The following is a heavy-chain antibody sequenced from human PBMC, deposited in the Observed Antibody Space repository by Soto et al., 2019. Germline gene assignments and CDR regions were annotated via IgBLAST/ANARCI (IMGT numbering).Heavy chain of an antibody. CDR1: GDSVNSSY. V-gene: IGHV4-31*03. CDR2: IHHTGKT. Sequence: QVQLQEMGPGLVKPSQTMTINCTVSGDSVNSSYWSWIRQLPGKVLAWLVNIHHTGKTFSNPSLKRRVAISLDTSKPLYSLKMRSISAADTAVYYCARTDAYNSSVFDSWGQGTVVTVSS. D-gene: IGHD6-6*01. J-gene: IGHJ4*02. CDR3: ARTDAYNSSVFDS.